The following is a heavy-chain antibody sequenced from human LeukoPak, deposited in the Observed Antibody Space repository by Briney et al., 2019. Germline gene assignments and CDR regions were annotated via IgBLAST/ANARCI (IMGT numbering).Heavy chain of an antibody. J-gene: IGHJ1*01. D-gene: IGHD6-19*01. Sequence: ASVKVSCNSSGYSCTNNGIYWVRQPHGQGLEWMGRIIPIYGSPDYAQSFQGRVTITADEFTSKVYLEMNSLTSDDTGVYFCARSGDTYVAGRSAGFFQRWGQGTLVVVSS. V-gene: IGHV1-69*15. CDR1: GYSCTNNG. CDR3: ARSGDTYVAGRSAGFFQR. CDR2: IIPIYGSP.